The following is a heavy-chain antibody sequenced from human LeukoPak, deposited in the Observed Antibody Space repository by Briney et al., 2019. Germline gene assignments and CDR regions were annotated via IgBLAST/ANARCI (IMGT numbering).Heavy chain of an antibody. CDR1: GFTFNSYG. J-gene: IGHJ6*02. Sequence: GGSLRLSCAASGFTFNSYGMNWVRQAPGKGLEWVSSISTSTSYIYYADSVKGRFTISRDNAKNSLYLQMSSPRAEDTAVYYCARLAVVAATEDPYYYKYGMDVWGQGTTVTASS. D-gene: IGHD2-15*01. CDR2: ISTSTSYI. V-gene: IGHV3-21*01. CDR3: ARLAVVAATEDPYYYKYGMDV.